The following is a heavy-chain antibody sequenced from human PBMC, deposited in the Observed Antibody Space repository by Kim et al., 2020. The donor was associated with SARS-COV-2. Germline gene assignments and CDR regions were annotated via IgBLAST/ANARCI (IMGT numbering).Heavy chain of an antibody. CDR1: GYTFTSYD. V-gene: IGHV1-8*01. Sequence: ASVKVSCKASGYTFTSYDINWVRQATGQRLEWMGWMNPNSGNTGYAQKFQGRVTMTRNTSISTAYMELSSLRSEDTAVYYCARGQILYGDYVFHVPLYYYYYMDVWGKGTTVTVSS. CDR3: ARGQILYGDYVFHVPLYYYYYMDV. D-gene: IGHD4-17*01. CDR2: MNPNSGNT. J-gene: IGHJ6*03.